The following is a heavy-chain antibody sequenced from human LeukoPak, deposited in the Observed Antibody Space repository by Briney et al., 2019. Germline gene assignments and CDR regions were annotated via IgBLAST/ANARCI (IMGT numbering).Heavy chain of an antibody. J-gene: IGHJ4*02. CDR3: ARHAPGYYDN. CDR1: GGSINNYY. CDR2: IYYSGST. V-gene: IGHV4-59*08. Sequence: KPSETLSLTCTLCGGSINNYYWSWIRQPPEKGREWIGYIYYSGSTSYTPSLKSRVTISVDTSKNQFSLKLSSVTDADTAVYYCARHAPGYYDNWGQGTLVTVSS.